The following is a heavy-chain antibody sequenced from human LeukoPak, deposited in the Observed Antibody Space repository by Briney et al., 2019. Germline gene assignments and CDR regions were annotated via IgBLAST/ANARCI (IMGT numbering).Heavy chain of an antibody. CDR2: IYYSGST. V-gene: IGHV4-39*07. D-gene: IGHD6-19*01. Sequence: SETLSLTCTVSGGTISSSSYYWGWIRQPPGKGLEWIGSIYYSGSTYYNPSLKSRVTISVDTSKNQFSLKLSSVTAADTAVYYCARDDLRLVRPLGYYYGMDVWGQGTTVTVSS. CDR1: GGTISSSSYY. CDR3: ARDDLRLVRPLGYYYGMDV. J-gene: IGHJ6*02.